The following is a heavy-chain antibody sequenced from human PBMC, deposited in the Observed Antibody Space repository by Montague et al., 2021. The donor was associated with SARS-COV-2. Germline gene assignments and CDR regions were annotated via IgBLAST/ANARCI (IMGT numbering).Heavy chain of an antibody. Sequence: SETLSLTCTVSGGSISSYYWCWIRQPPGKGLEWIGYIYYSCSTNYNPSLKSRVTISVDTSKNQFSLKLSPVTAADTAVYYCARGSGWMGNALDIWGQGTMVTVSS. CDR1: GGSISSYY. V-gene: IGHV4-59*01. CDR3: ARGSGWMGNALDI. J-gene: IGHJ3*02. CDR2: IYYSCST. D-gene: IGHD6-19*01.